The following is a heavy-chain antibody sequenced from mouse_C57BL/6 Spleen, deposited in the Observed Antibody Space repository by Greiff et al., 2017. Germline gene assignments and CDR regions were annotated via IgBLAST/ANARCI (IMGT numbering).Heavy chain of an antibody. D-gene: IGHD2-4*01. CDR3: VRPGYDYDGFAY. CDR2: IRSKSNNYAK. Sequence: EVKLVESGGGLVQPKGSLKLSCAASGFSFNTYAMNWVRQAPGKGLEWVARIRSKSNNYAKYYADSGKDRFTISRDDSESMLYLQMNNLKTEDTAMYYCVRPGYDYDGFAYWGQGTLVTVSA. J-gene: IGHJ3*01. CDR1: GFSFNTYA. V-gene: IGHV10-1*01.